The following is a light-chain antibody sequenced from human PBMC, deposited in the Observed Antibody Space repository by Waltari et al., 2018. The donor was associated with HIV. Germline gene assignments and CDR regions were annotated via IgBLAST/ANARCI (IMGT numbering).Light chain of an antibody. CDR2: EDK. CDR1: NIGDKH. CDR3: QVFENSRDQA. Sequence: YVLTQPPSVSVAPGKTATITCGGNNIGDKHVHRYQQKSGQAPVLVIYEDKLRPSGIPARISGTNSGGTATLTISGVEVGDEAEYYCQVFENSRDQAFGTGTKVTVL. V-gene: IGLV3-21*01. J-gene: IGLJ1*01.